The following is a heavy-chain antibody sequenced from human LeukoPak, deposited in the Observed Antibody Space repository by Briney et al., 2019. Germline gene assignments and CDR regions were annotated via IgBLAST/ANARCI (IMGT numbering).Heavy chain of an antibody. CDR1: GYTFTGYY. Sequence: ASVKVSCKASGYTFTGYYMHWVRQAPGQGLEWMGWINPNSGGTNYAQKFQGRVTMTGDTSISTAYMELSRLRSDDTAVYYCARALNGYYDSSGEAFDIWGQGTMVTVSS. CDR2: INPNSGGT. CDR3: ARALNGYYDSSGEAFDI. J-gene: IGHJ3*02. D-gene: IGHD3-22*01. V-gene: IGHV1-2*02.